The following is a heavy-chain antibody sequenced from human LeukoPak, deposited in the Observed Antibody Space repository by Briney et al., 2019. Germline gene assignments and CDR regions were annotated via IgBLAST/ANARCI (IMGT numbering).Heavy chain of an antibody. V-gene: IGHV3-23*01. CDR3: ARGPDYDILADYFDY. J-gene: IGHJ4*02. Sequence: GGSLRLSCAASGFIFSTYGMNWVRQAPGKGLEWVSGIGGSSGFNTYYADSVKGRFTISRDNSKNTLFLQMNSLRPEDTAVYYCARGPDYDILADYFDYWGQGTLVTVSS. D-gene: IGHD3-9*01. CDR2: IGGSSGFNT. CDR1: GFIFSTYG.